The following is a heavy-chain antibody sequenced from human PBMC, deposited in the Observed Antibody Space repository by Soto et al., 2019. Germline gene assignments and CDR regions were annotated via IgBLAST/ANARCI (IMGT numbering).Heavy chain of an antibody. D-gene: IGHD5-12*01. J-gene: IGHJ4*02. CDR3: ARGSGYDFDY. V-gene: IGHV3-48*01. CDR2: ISPSSSSI. CDR1: GFTFSSYS. Sequence: GGSLRLSCAASGFTFSSYSMHWVRQAPGKGLEWVSYISPSSSSIYYADSVKGRFTISRDNAKNSLYLQMNSLRAEDTAVYYCARGSGYDFDYWGQGALVTVSS.